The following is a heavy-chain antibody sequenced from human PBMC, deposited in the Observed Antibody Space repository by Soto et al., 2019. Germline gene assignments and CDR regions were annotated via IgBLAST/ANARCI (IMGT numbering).Heavy chain of an antibody. Sequence: EVQLLESGGGLVRPGGSLRLSCAASGFGVSSYAMSWVRQAPGKGLEWVSVISGSGNSTNYADSVTGRFTISRDKSKNMLYLQMNSLRAEDTAVYYCAKGVGGESSGWFDYWGQGTLVTVSS. V-gene: IGHV3-23*01. J-gene: IGHJ4*02. CDR1: GFGVSSYA. D-gene: IGHD6-19*01. CDR3: AKGVGGESSGWFDY. CDR2: ISGSGNST.